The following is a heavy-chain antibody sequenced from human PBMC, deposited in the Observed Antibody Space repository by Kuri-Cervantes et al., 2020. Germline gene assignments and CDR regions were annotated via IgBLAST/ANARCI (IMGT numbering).Heavy chain of an antibody. D-gene: IGHD1-7*01. CDR3: ARDGSYNWNYDYYYYGMDV. CDR2: IIPILGIA. Sequence: SSVKVSCKASGGTFSSYTISWVRQAPGQGLEWMGRIIPILGIANYAQKFQGRVTITADKSTSTAYMELSSLRSEDTAVYYCARDGSYNWNYDYYYYGMDVWGQGTTVTVSS. CDR1: GGTFSSYT. J-gene: IGHJ6*02. V-gene: IGHV1-69*04.